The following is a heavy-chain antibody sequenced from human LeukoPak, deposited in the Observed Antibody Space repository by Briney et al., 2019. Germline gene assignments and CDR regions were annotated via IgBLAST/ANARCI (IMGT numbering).Heavy chain of an antibody. J-gene: IGHJ3*02. Sequence: ASETLSLTCTVSGGSISSYYWSWIRQPAGKGLEWIGRIYTSGSTNYNPSLKSRVTMSVDTSKNQFSLKLSSVTAADTAVYYCARCSSSWPLYGAFDIWGQGTMATVSS. CDR1: GGSISSYY. D-gene: IGHD6-13*01. V-gene: IGHV4-4*07. CDR3: ARCSSSWPLYGAFDI. CDR2: IYTSGST.